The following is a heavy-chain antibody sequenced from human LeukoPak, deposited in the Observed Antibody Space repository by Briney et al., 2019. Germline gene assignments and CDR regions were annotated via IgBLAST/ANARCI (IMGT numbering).Heavy chain of an antibody. J-gene: IGHJ4*02. CDR1: GGSISSYY. V-gene: IGHV4-59*01. D-gene: IGHD3-10*01. CDR3: ARFPSSGQDY. CDR2: IYYSGST. Sequence: SETLSLTCTVSGGSISSYYWSWIRQPPGKGLEWIGYIYYSGSTNYNPSLKSRVTISVDTSKNQFSLKLSSVTAVDTAGYYCARFPSSGQDYWGQGTLVTVSS.